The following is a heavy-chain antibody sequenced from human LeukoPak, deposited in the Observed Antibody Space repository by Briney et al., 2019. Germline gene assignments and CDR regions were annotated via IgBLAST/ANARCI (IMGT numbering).Heavy chain of an antibody. CDR1: GFTFSSYG. V-gene: IGHV3-30*18. J-gene: IGHJ4*02. Sequence: GGSLRLSCVASGFTFSSYGMHWVRQAPGKGLEWVAVTSYDGSNEYYADSVKGRFTISRDNSKNTLYLQMNSLRVEDTAVYYCAKDGGYDFWSGYYFDYWGQGTLVTVSS. CDR3: AKDGGYDFWSGYYFDY. D-gene: IGHD3-3*01. CDR2: TSYDGSNE.